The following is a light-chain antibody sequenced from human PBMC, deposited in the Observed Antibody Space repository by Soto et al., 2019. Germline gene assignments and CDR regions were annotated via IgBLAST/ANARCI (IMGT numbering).Light chain of an antibody. CDR1: SSDVGSYNL. V-gene: IGLV2-23*01. CDR3: CSYAGSTTDVL. Sequence: QSVLTQPASVSGSPGQSITISCTGTSSDVGSYNLVSWYQQHPGKAPKLMIYEGSKRPSGVSNSFSGSKSGNTASLTISGLQAEDEADYYCCSYAGSTTDVLFGGGTKLTVL. J-gene: IGLJ2*01. CDR2: EGS.